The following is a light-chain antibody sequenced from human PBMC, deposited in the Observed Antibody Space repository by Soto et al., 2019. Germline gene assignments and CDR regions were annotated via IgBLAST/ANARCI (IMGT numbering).Light chain of an antibody. V-gene: IGKV1-5*01. CDR1: RSISNW. CDR2: DAS. J-gene: IGKJ4*01. Sequence: DIQMTQSPSTLSASVGDRVTITCRASRSISNWLAWYQQRPGIAPKLLIFDASILQSGVPSRFGGSGSGTEFTLSISRLQTDDFATYYCQQYGSFSPITFGGGTKV. CDR3: QQYGSFSPIT.